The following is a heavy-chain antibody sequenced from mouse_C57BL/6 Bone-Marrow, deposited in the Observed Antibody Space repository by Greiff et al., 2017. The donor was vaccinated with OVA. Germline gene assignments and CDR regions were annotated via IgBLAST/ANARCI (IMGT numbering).Heavy chain of an antibody. CDR2: IYPRSGNT. CDR3: ARWYYGSSYPFDY. D-gene: IGHD1-1*01. V-gene: IGHV1-81*01. J-gene: IGHJ2*01. Sequence: QVHVKQSGAELARPGASVKLSCKASGYTFTSYGISWVKQRTGQGLEWIGEIYPRSGNTYYNEKFKGKATLTADKSSSTAYMELRSLTSEDSAVYFCARWYYGSSYPFDYWGQGTTLTVSS. CDR1: GYTFTSYG.